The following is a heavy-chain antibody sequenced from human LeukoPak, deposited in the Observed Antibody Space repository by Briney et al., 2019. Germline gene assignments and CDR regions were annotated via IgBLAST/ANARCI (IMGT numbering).Heavy chain of an antibody. D-gene: IGHD2-15*01. CDR2: IYYSGST. V-gene: IGHV4-59*12. Sequence: SETLSLTCTVSGGSISSDYWSWLRQPPGKGLEWIGYIYYSGSTNYNPSLKSRVTMSVDTSKNQFSLKLSSVTAADTAVYYCARESARSGQTVPFDYWGQGTLVTVSS. J-gene: IGHJ4*02. CDR3: ARESARSGQTVPFDY. CDR1: GGSISSDY.